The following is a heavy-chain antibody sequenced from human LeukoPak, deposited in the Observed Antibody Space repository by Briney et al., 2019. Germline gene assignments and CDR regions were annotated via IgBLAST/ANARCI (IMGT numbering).Heavy chain of an antibody. D-gene: IGHD3-22*01. CDR3: ARDRGYYDSSGYHFDY. V-gene: IGHV4-38-2*02. Sequence: SETLSLTCTVSGYSISSGYYWGWIRQPPGKGLEWIGGIYHSGSTYYNPSLKSRVTISVDTSKNQFSLKLSSVTAADTAVYYCARDRGYYDSSGYHFDYWGQGTLVTVSS. J-gene: IGHJ4*02. CDR2: IYHSGST. CDR1: GYSISSGYY.